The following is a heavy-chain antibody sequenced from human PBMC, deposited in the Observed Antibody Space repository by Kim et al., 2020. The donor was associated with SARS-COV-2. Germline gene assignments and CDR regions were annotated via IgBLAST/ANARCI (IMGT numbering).Heavy chain of an antibody. V-gene: IGHV3-23*01. D-gene: IGHD4-17*01. CDR1: GFTFSSYA. Sequence: LSLTCAASGFTFSSYAMSWVRQAPGKGLEWVSAISGSGGSTYYADSVKGRFTISRDNSKNTLYLQMNSLRAEDTAVYYCAKAPSYGGNSGAEIDYWGQGTLVTVSS. CDR3: AKAPSYGGNSGAEIDY. CDR2: ISGSGGST. J-gene: IGHJ4*02.